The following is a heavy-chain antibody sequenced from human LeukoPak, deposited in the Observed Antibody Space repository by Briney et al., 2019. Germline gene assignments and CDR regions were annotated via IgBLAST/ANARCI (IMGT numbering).Heavy chain of an antibody. CDR3: ASGAHILPATAFLTVFDI. V-gene: IGHV4-59*11. CDR2: IYNRGTT. Sequence: SQTLSLTCTVSAPSFGSHFSSCSRQAPRNWIEWIGYIYNRGTTPYTPSRKSPLSLSVDMSKNHFSLDLVSVTAADTAVYFCASGAHILPATAFLTVFDIWGQGTMVTVSS. CDR1: APSFGSHF. J-gene: IGHJ3*02. D-gene: IGHD2-15*01.